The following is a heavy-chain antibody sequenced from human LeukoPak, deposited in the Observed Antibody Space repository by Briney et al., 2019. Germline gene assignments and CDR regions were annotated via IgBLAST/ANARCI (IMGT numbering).Heavy chain of an antibody. Sequence: GGSLRLSCAASGFTFSSYAMSWVRQAPGKGLEWVSAISGSGGSTYYADSVKGRFTISRDNSKNTLYLQMNSLRAEDTAVYYCARSKSHYYDSSGYFSWGQGTLVTVSS. V-gene: IGHV3-23*01. CDR3: ARSKSHYYDSSGYFS. D-gene: IGHD3-22*01. CDR1: GFTFSSYA. J-gene: IGHJ5*02. CDR2: ISGSGGST.